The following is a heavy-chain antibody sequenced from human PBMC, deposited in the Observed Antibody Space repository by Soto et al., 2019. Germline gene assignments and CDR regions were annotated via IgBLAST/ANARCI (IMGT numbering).Heavy chain of an antibody. CDR1: GFTFSSYG. J-gene: IGHJ6*02. D-gene: IGHD3-9*01. CDR3: ARDGNYDSLGARRDV. Sequence: QVQLVESGGGVVQPGRSLRLSCAASGFTFSSYGMHWVRQAPGKGLEWVAVIWYDGSNKYYADSVKGRVTISRDNSKNTLYLQMNSLRAEDTAVYYCARDGNYDSLGARRDVWGRGTTVTVSS. CDR2: IWYDGSNK. V-gene: IGHV3-33*01.